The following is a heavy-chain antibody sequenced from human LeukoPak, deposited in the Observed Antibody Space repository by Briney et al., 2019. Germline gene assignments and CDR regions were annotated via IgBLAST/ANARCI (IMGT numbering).Heavy chain of an antibody. V-gene: IGHV4-34*01. D-gene: IGHD6-13*01. J-gene: IGHJ4*02. CDR1: GGSFSGYY. CDR2: INHSGST. CDR3: ASTRTPRAAAGTD. Sequence: SETLSLTCAVYGGSFSGYYWSWIRQPPGKGLEWIGEINHSGSTNYNPSLKSRVTISVDTSKNQFSLELSSVTAADTAVYYCASTRTPRAAAGTDWGQGTLVTVSS.